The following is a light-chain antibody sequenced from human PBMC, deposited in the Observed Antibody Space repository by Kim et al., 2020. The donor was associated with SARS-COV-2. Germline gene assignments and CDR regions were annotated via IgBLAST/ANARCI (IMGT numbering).Light chain of an antibody. CDR3: QAWDSGSAI. CDR2: QDS. Sequence: SYELTQPPSVSVSPGQTATVTCSGDSLADRYIFWYQQRPGQSPVVVIYQDSKRPSGIPERFSGSNSGNTATLTIRVTQPLDEADYYCQAWDSGSAIFGGGTQLTVL. V-gene: IGLV3-1*01. CDR1: SLADRY. J-gene: IGLJ2*01.